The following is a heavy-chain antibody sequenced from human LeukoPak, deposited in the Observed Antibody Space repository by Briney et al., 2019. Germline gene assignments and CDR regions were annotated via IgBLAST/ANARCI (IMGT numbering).Heavy chain of an antibody. CDR1: GFTFSRYW. D-gene: IGHD2-2*01. J-gene: IGHJ4*02. V-gene: IGHV3-7*03. CDR3: AKGYCISTKCFFDY. Sequence: GGSLRLSCAASGFTFSRYWMSWVRQAPGKGLEWVANIKQDGSEKYYVDSVKGRFTIYRDNAVNSLYLQMNSLRAEDTALYYCAKGYCISTKCFFDYWGQGTLVTVSS. CDR2: IKQDGSEK.